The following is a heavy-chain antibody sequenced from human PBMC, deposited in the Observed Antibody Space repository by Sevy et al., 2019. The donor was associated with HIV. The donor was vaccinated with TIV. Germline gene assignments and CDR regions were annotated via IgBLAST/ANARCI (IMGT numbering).Heavy chain of an antibody. CDR1: GFTFSSYA. CDR3: ARDLTVTTWYYFDY. V-gene: IGHV3-30-3*01. Sequence: WGSLRLSCAASGFTFSSYAMHWVRQAPGKGLEWVAVISYDGSNKYYADSVKGRFTISRDNSKNTLYLQMNSLRAEDTAVYYCARDLTVTTWYYFDYWGQGTLVTVSS. D-gene: IGHD4-17*01. J-gene: IGHJ4*02. CDR2: ISYDGSNK.